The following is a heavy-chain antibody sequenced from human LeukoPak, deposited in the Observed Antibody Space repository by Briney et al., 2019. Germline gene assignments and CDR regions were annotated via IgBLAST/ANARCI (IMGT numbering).Heavy chain of an antibody. CDR3: TTGLRYTLCMDV. J-gene: IGHJ6*03. V-gene: IGHV3-23*01. CDR2: ISGSGGST. Sequence: SGGSLRLSCAASGFTFSSYAMSWVRQAPGKGLEWVSAISGSGGSTYYADSVKGRFTISRDNSKNTLYLQMNSLKTEDTAVYYCTTGLRYTLCMDVWGKGTTVTVSS. D-gene: IGHD4-17*01. CDR1: GFTFSSYA.